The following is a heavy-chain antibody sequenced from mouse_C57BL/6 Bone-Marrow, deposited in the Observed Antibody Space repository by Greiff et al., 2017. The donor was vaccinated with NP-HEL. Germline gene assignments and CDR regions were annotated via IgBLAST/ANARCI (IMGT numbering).Heavy chain of an antibody. Sequence: EVQLQQSGTVLARPGASVKMSCKTSGYTFTSYWMHWVKQRPGQGLEWIGAIYPGNSDTSYNQKFKGKAKLTAVTSASTAYMELSSLTNEDSAVYYCTITLTGTGTWFAYWGQGTLVTVSA. J-gene: IGHJ3*01. CDR2: IYPGNSDT. CDR1: GYTFTSYW. D-gene: IGHD4-1*01. CDR3: TITLTGTGTWFAY. V-gene: IGHV1-5*01.